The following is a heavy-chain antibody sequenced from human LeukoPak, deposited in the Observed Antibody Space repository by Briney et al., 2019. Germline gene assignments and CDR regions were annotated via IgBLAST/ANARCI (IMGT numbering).Heavy chain of an antibody. Sequence: SVKVSCKASGGTFSSYAISWVRQAPGQGLEWMGGIIPIFGTANYAQKFQGRVTITADKSTSTAYMELSSLRSEDTAVYCCARGTSYYYDSSGYHYWGQGTLVTVSS. V-gene: IGHV1-69*06. CDR1: GGTFSSYA. CDR2: IIPIFGTA. D-gene: IGHD3-22*01. CDR3: ARGTSYYYDSSGYHY. J-gene: IGHJ4*02.